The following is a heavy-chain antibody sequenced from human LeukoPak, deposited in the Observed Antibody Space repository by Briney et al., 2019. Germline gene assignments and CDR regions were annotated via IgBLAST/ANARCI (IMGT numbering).Heavy chain of an antibody. CDR2: MNPSSGVT. CDR3: ARRGFDF. J-gene: IGHJ4*02. CDR1: GDALAGSY. V-gene: IGHV1-2*06. Sequence: PSVQVSCKAGGDALAGSYVPWGLPDTVPGLEWMGRMNPSSGVTYYAQKFEGRVTMTRNTSINTAYMELSRLRSNDTAVYYCARRGFDFWGQGTLVTVSS.